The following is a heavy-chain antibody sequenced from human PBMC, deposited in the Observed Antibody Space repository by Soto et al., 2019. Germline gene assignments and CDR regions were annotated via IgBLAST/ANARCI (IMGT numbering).Heavy chain of an antibody. D-gene: IGHD6-19*01. J-gene: IGHJ4*02. CDR3: AKDEGWGSSGWYSPGARDY. CDR1: GFTFSSYA. CDR2: ISGSGGST. Sequence: EVQLLESGGGLVQPGGSLRLSCAASGFTFSSYAMSWVRQAPGKGLEWVSAISGSGGSTYYADSVKGRFTISRDYSKNTLYLQMNSLRAEDTAVYYCAKDEGWGSSGWYSPGARDYWGQGTLVTVSS. V-gene: IGHV3-23*01.